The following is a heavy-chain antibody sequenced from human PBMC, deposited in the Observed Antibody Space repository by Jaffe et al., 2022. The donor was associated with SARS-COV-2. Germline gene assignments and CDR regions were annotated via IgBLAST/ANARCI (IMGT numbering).Heavy chain of an antibody. J-gene: IGHJ4*02. CDR2: IYPGDSDT. CDR3: ARHTTTVTPRVFDY. V-gene: IGHV5-51*01. D-gene: IGHD4-17*01. CDR1: GYRFTTYW. Sequence: EVQLVQSGAEVKKPGESLNISCKGSGYRFTTYWIAWVRQMPGKGLEWMGIIYPGDSDTRYSPSFQGQVTISADKSISTAYLQWSSLQASDTAMYYCARHTTTVTPRVFDYWGQGTLVTVSS.